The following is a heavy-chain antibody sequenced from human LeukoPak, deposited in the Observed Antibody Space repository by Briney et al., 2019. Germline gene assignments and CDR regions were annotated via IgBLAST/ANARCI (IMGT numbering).Heavy chain of an antibody. CDR1: GYTFTSYG. CDR3: ARDPDYDTLSDAFDI. J-gene: IGHJ3*02. D-gene: IGHD3-9*01. V-gene: IGHV1-18*01. CDR2: ISAYNGNT. Sequence: ASVKVSCKASGYTFTSYGISWVRQAPGQGLEWMGWISAYNGNTNYAQKLQGRVTMTTDTSTSTAYMELRSLRSDDTAVYYCARDPDYDTLSDAFDIWGQGTMVTVSS.